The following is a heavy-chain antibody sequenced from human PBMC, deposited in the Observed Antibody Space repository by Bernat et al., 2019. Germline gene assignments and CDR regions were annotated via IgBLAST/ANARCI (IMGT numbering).Heavy chain of an antibody. Sequence: EVQLLESGGGLVQPGGSLRLSCEASGFTFSNYAMNWVRQAPGKGLEWVSAISGGGGSTYYADSVKGRFTISRDNSKNTLYLQMNSLRAEDTAVYYCARDGYDSSGYYPDPIDYWGQGTLVTVSS. CDR2: ISGGGGST. CDR1: GFTFSNYA. J-gene: IGHJ4*02. CDR3: ARDGYDSSGYYPDPIDY. V-gene: IGHV3-23*01. D-gene: IGHD3-22*01.